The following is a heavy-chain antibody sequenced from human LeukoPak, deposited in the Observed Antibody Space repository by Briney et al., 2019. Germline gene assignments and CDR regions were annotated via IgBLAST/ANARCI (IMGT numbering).Heavy chain of an antibody. CDR2: INQDGSKK. V-gene: IGHV3-7*05. Sequence: PGGSLRLSCAASRXTFSSDWMSWVRQAPGRGLEWVANINQDGSKKYYMDSVKGRFTISRDNAKNSLYLQMNSLRAEDTAVYYCARDPDILTGIAFDIWGQGTMVTVSS. J-gene: IGHJ3*02. CDR3: ARDPDILTGIAFDI. CDR1: RXTFSSDW. D-gene: IGHD3-9*01.